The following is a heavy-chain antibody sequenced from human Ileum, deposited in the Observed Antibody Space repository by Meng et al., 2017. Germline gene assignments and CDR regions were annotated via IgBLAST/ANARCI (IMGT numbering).Heavy chain of an antibody. D-gene: IGHD3-10*01. Sequence: GGSLRLSCAASGFTFDEYGMTWVRQAPGKGLEWVSYIKWNGGSPTYADSVKGRFTISRHSAKNSLYLQMNSLRAEDTAMYYCARSSKTVRGADDAFDIWGQGTLVTVSS. J-gene: IGHJ3*02. CDR1: GFTFDEYG. CDR3: ARSSKTVRGADDAFDI. CDR2: IKWNGGSP. V-gene: IGHV3-20*04.